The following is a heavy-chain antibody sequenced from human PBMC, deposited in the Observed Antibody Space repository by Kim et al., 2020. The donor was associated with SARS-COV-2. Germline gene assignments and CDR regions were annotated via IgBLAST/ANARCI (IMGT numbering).Heavy chain of an antibody. CDR1: GGSVSSGSYY. CDR2: IYYSGST. D-gene: IGHD3-10*01. Sequence: SETLSLTCTVSGGSVSSGSYYWSWIRQPPGKGLEWIGYIYYSGSTNYNPSLKSRVTISVDTSKNQFSLKLSSVTAADTAVYYCAREELLWFGETYYYYYGMDVWGHGTTVTVSS. J-gene: IGHJ6*02. CDR3: AREELLWFGETYYYYYGMDV. V-gene: IGHV4-61*01.